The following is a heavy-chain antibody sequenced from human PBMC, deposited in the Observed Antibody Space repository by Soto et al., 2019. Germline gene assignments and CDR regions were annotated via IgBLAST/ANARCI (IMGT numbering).Heavy chain of an antibody. CDR1: GYRFTSYG. CDR2: INAYNGNT. V-gene: IGHV1-18*01. CDR3: ASQEMATKNVDAFDI. J-gene: IGHJ3*02. Sequence: GASVKVSCKASGYRFTSYGIGWVRQAPGQGLEWMGWINAYNGNTNYAQNLQGRVTLTTDTSTSTAYMELRSLRSNDTAVYYCASQEMATKNVDAFDIWGQGTRVTVSS. D-gene: IGHD5-12*01.